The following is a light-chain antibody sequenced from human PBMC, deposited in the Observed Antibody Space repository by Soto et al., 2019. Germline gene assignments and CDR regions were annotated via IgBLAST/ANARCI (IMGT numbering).Light chain of an antibody. Sequence: QSVLTQPASVSGSPGQSITISCTGTSSDVGSYNLVSWYQQHPGKAHKLMIYEVSKRPSGVSNRFSGSKSGNTASLTISGLQAEDEADDYCCSYAGSSTYVFGTGTKLTVL. V-gene: IGLV2-23*02. CDR2: EVS. J-gene: IGLJ1*01. CDR1: SSDVGSYNL. CDR3: CSYAGSSTYV.